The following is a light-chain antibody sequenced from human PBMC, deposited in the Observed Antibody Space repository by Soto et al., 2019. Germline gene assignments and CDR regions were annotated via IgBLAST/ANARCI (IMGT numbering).Light chain of an antibody. J-gene: IGKJ1*01. CDR1: QGITSY. CDR3: QQRYNWPPT. CDR2: GAS. V-gene: IGKV1-9*01. Sequence: QLTQSPSSLSASVGDSVTITCRASQGITSYLAWYQQKPGKAPNLLIDGASTLQSGVPSRFSGSGSGTDFTLTINSLEPEDFALYYCQQRYNWPPTFGQGTKVDI.